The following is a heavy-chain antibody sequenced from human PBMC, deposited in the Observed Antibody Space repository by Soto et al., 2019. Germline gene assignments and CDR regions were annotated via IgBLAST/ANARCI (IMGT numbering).Heavy chain of an antibody. CDR3: ARVFFFSSRRRHTSSLHGLGIPADRSSDL. Sequence: EQGLQSIGEIYHSGTTNYNTSLKSRVTISLDKSKNHFSLQLSSMTAADTAVYYCARVFFFSSRRRHTSSLHGLGIPADRSSDL. J-gene: IGHJ2*01. D-gene: IGHD1-26*01. V-gene: IGHV4-4*02. CDR2: IYHSGTT.